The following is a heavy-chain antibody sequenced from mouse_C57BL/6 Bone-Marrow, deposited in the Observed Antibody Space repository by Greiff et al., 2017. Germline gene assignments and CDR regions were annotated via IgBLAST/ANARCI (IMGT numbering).Heavy chain of an antibody. D-gene: IGHD1-1*01. Sequence: EVKLVESGPGLVKPSQSLSLTCSVTGYSITSGYYWNWIRQFPGNKLEWMGYISYDGSNNYNPSLKNRISITRDTSKNQFFLKLNSVTTEDTATYYCARNYGSSLAWFAYWGQGTLVTVSA. V-gene: IGHV3-6*01. CDR1: GYSITSGYY. CDR3: ARNYGSSLAWFAY. J-gene: IGHJ3*01. CDR2: ISYDGSN.